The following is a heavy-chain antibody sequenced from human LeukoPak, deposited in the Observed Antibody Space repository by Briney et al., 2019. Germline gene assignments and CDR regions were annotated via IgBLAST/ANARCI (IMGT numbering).Heavy chain of an antibody. J-gene: IGHJ4*02. D-gene: IGHD3-3*01. CDR3: ARETTYYDFWSGYYVYYFDY. Sequence: GGSLRLSCAASGFTFSSYWMSWVRQAPGKGLEWVANIKQDGSEKYYVDSVKGRFTISRDNAKNSLYLQMNSLRAEDTAVYYCARETTYYDFWSGYYVYYFDYWGQGTLVTVSS. V-gene: IGHV3-7*01. CDR2: IKQDGSEK. CDR1: GFTFSSYW.